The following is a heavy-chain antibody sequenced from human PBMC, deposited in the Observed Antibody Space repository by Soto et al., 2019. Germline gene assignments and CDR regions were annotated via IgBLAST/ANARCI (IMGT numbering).Heavy chain of an antibody. V-gene: IGHV1-69*13. CDR1: GGTFSSYA. Sequence: SVKVSCKASGGTFSSYAISWVRQAPGQGLEWMGGIIPIFGTANYAQKFQGRVTITADESTSTAYMELSSLRSEDTAVYYCARGYTLYGSGSDHVAFAIWGQGTPVTFS. CDR3: ARGYTLYGSGSDHVAFAI. J-gene: IGHJ3*02. D-gene: IGHD3-10*01. CDR2: IIPIFGTA.